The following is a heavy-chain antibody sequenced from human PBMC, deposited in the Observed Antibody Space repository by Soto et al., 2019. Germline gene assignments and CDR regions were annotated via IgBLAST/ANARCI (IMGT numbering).Heavy chain of an antibody. CDR3: AREWGPVRSPDY. V-gene: IGHV1-3*01. J-gene: IGHJ4*01. Sequence: ASVKVSCKTSGYTFTKFALFWVRQAPGQRLEWMGWINAGNGDTVSSQNLEGRVTITRDTSATTAYMELSSLRSEDTAVYYCAREWGPVRSPDYWG. CDR1: GYTFTKFA. D-gene: IGHD1-26*01. CDR2: INAGNGDT.